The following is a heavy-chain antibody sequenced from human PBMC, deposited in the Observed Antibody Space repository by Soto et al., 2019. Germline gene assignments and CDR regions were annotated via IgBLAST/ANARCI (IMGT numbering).Heavy chain of an antibody. J-gene: IGHJ6*02. D-gene: IGHD1-1*01. CDR2: IYYSGST. CDR3: DRVDWNYYGMDV. CDR1: GGSISSGDYY. Sequence: PSETLSLTCTVSGGSISSGDYYWSWIRQRPGKGLEGFGYIYYSGSTYYNPSLKIRVTISVDTYKNQFSLKLSSVTAADTAVYFCDRVDWNYYGMDVWGQGTTVTVSS. V-gene: IGHV4-30-4*08.